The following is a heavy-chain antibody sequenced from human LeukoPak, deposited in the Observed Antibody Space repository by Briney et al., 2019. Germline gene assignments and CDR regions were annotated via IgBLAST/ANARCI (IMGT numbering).Heavy chain of an antibody. CDR3: ARGGRRGLRFATFDY. Sequence: SETLSLTCTASGGSIDTYNWSWIRQPAGKGLEWIGRIFASGSTSYNPSLKSRVTVSVDTSKNQFSLKLSSVTAADTAVYYCARGGRRGLRFATFDYWGQGTLVTVSS. V-gene: IGHV4-4*07. CDR1: GGSIDTYN. CDR2: IFASGST. D-gene: IGHD5-12*01. J-gene: IGHJ4*02.